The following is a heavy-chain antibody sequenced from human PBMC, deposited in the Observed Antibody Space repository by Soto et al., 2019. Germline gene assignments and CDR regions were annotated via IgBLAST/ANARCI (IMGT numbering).Heavy chain of an antibody. CDR3: ARHSGVAEDGTD. J-gene: IGHJ1*01. Sequence: GESLKISCKGSGYSFTTNWIGWVRQMPGKGLEWMGVIYPGDSDTRYSPSFQGQVAISADKSINTASLQWSSLKASDTAMYYCARHSGVAEDGTDWGQGTLVTVSS. D-gene: IGHD6-13*01. V-gene: IGHV5-51*01. CDR1: GYSFTTNW. CDR2: IYPGDSDT.